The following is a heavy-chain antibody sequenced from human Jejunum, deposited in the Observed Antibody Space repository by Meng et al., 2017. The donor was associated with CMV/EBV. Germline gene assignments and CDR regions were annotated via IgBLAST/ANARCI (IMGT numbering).Heavy chain of an antibody. CDR3: ARFSSGYFFGY. CDR2: INAGNGDT. Sequence: QVQLVQSGAEGKKPGASVKVSCKASGYTFSNYAMNWVRQAPGQRLEWMGWINAGNGDTKYSQKFQGRVTITRDTSASTGYMELSSLRSEDTAVYYCARFSSGYFFGYWCQGTLVTVSS. D-gene: IGHD3-22*01. CDR1: GYTFSNYA. J-gene: IGHJ4*02. V-gene: IGHV1-3*01.